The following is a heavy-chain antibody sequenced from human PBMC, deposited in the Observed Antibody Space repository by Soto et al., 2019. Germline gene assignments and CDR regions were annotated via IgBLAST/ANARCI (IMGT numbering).Heavy chain of an antibody. CDR1: GFPFSSYS. CDR3: ARDKIYCSGGSCYGFGAFDI. D-gene: IGHD2-15*01. Sequence: GGSLSLSCAASGFPFSSYSMNWVRQAPGKGLEWVSSISSSSSYIYYADSVKGRFTISRDNAKNSLYLQMNSLRAEDTAVYYCARDKIYCSGGSCYGFGAFDIWGQGTMVTVSS. CDR2: ISSSSSYI. J-gene: IGHJ3*02. V-gene: IGHV3-21*01.